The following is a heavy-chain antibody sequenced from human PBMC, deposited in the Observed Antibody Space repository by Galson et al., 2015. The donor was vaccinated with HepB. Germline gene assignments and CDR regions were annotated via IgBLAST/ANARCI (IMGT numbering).Heavy chain of an antibody. Sequence: SLRLSCAASGFTFSSYGMHWVRQAPGKGLEWVAVIWYDGSNKYYADSVKGRFTISRDNSKNTLYLQVNSLRAEDTAVYYCARAPYSNYEYYFDYRGQGTLVTVSS. CDR3: ARAPYSNYEYYFDY. D-gene: IGHD4-11*01. J-gene: IGHJ4*02. CDR1: GFTFSSYG. CDR2: IWYDGSNK. V-gene: IGHV3-33*01.